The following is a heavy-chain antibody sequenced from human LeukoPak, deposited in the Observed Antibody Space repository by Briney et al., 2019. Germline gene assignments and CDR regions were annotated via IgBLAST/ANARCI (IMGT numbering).Heavy chain of an antibody. CDR3: AKVLRGFMQGMDV. CDR1: GFTFDDYA. CDR2: ISWNSGSI. Sequence: GRSLRLSCAASGFTFDDYAMHWVRQAPGKGLEWVSGISWNSGSIGYADSVKGRFTISRDNAKNSLYLQMNSLRAEDTALYYCAKVLRGFMQGMDVWGQGTTVTVSS. J-gene: IGHJ6*02. D-gene: IGHD2-15*01. V-gene: IGHV3-9*01.